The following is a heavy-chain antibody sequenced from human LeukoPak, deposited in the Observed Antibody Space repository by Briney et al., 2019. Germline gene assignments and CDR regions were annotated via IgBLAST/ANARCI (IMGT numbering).Heavy chain of an antibody. CDR3: VTDLVIKGYFDY. V-gene: IGHV3-15*07. Sequence: GSLRLSCAASGFTFNNAWMNWVRQAPGKGLEWVGRIRRKTDGETTDHAAPVKGRFTISRDDSKNTLYLQMNSLKTEDTAVYYCVTDLVIKGYFDYWGQGALVTVSS. CDR2: IRRKTDGETT. J-gene: IGHJ4*02. CDR1: GFTFNNAW. D-gene: IGHD2-21*01.